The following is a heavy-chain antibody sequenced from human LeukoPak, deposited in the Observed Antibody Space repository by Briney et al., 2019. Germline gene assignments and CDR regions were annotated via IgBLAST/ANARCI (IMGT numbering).Heavy chain of an antibody. CDR1: GFTFSSYG. CDR2: ISYDGSNK. CDR3: AKDQKQVVIFDDFAM. Sequence: GGSLRLSCAASGFTFSSYGMHWVRQAPGKGLEWVAVISYDGSNKYYADSVKGRFTISRDNSKNTLYLQMNSLRAEDTAVYYCAKDQKQVVIFDDFAMWGQGTMATVSS. J-gene: IGHJ3*02. D-gene: IGHD6-13*01. V-gene: IGHV3-30*18.